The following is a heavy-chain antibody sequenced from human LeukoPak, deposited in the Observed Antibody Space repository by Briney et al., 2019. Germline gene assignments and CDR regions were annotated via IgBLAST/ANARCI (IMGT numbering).Heavy chain of an antibody. V-gene: IGHV4-30-4*08. CDR1: GGSISSGDYY. Sequence: PSETLSLTCTVAGGSISSGDYYLSWIRQPPGKGLEWIGDIYYSGSTYYNPSLKSRVPIGVDRSKDQFSLKLSSLTAADTAVYYCARVPSPWGDYNYWWYFDYWGQGTLVTVSS. D-gene: IGHD2-8*02. CDR3: ARVPSPWGDYNYWWYFDY. CDR2: IYYSGST. J-gene: IGHJ4*02.